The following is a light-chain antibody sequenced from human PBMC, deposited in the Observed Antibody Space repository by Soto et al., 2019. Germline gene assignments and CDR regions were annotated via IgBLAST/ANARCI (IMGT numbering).Light chain of an antibody. Sequence: QSVLTQPPSVSAAPGHQGTIFCSGSSSNIGNNYVSWYQQLPGTAPKLLIYENNKRPSGIPDRFSGSKSGTSATLGITGLQTGDEADYYCGTWDDSLRGGVFGGGTKLTVL. J-gene: IGLJ3*02. CDR1: SSNIGNNY. CDR3: GTWDDSLRGGV. V-gene: IGLV1-51*02. CDR2: ENN.